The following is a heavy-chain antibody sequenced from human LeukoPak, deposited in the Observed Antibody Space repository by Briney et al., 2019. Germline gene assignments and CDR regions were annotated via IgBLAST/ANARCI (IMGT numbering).Heavy chain of an antibody. Sequence: ASVKVSCKASGYTFTGYYMHWVRQAPGQGLEWMGWINPNSGGTNYAQKFQGRVTIIADKLTSTAYMELSSLRSEDTAVYYCARDQKVGATPYFGMDIWGQGTTVTVSS. CDR3: ARDQKVGATPYFGMDI. CDR1: GYTFTGYY. D-gene: IGHD1-26*01. V-gene: IGHV1-2*02. J-gene: IGHJ6*02. CDR2: INPNSGGT.